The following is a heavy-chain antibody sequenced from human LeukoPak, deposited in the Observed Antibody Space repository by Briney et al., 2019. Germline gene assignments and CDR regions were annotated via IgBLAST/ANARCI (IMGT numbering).Heavy chain of an antibody. J-gene: IGHJ4*02. Sequence: PGGSLRLSXAASGFTFSSFDVNWVRQAPGKGLEWVSYISSSGDTISYADSVKGRFTISRDNAKNSLFLQMNSLRAEDTAVYYCTREGIALYWGQGTLVTVSS. D-gene: IGHD6-13*01. CDR2: ISSSGDTI. CDR3: TREGIALY. CDR1: GFTFSSFD. V-gene: IGHV3-48*03.